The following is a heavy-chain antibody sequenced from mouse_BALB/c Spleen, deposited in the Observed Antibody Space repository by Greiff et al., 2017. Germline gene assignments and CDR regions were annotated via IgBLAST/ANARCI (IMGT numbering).Heavy chain of an antibody. D-gene: IGHD2-1*01. CDR1: GFTFSSFG. CDR2: ISSGSSTI. CDR3: ARLGGNYGEMDY. V-gene: IGHV5-17*02. J-gene: IGHJ4*01. Sequence: EVHLVESGGGLVQPGGSRKLSCAASGFTFSSFGMHWVRQAPEKGLEWVAYISSGSSTIYYADTVKGRFTISRDNPKNTLFLQMTSLRSEDTAMYYCARLGGNYGEMDYWGQGTSVTVSS.